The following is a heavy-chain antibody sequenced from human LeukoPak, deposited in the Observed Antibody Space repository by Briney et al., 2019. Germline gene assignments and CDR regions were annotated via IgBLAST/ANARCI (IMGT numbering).Heavy chain of an antibody. V-gene: IGHV3-21*04. CDR2: ISSSSSYI. D-gene: IGHD4-23*01. Sequence: GGSLRLSCAASGFTFSSYSMNWVRQAPGKGLEWVSSISSSSSYIYYADSVKGRFTISRDNAKNSLYLQMNSLRAEDTAVYYCAGDDYGGNPDFDYWGQGTLVTVSS. CDR1: GFTFSSYS. CDR3: AGDDYGGNPDFDY. J-gene: IGHJ4*02.